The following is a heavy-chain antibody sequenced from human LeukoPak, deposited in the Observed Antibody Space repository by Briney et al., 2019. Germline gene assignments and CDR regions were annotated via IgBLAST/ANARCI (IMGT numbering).Heavy chain of an antibody. CDR2: IIPIFGTA. Sequence: ASVKVSCKASGGTFSSYAISWVRQAPGQGLEWMGGIIPIFGTANYAQKFQGRVTITADESTSTAYMELSSLRSEDTAVYYCAIAYCGGDCYTDYYYGMDVWDQGTTVTVSS. CDR1: GGTFSSYA. J-gene: IGHJ6*02. V-gene: IGHV1-69*13. CDR3: AIAYCGGDCYTDYYYGMDV. D-gene: IGHD2-21*02.